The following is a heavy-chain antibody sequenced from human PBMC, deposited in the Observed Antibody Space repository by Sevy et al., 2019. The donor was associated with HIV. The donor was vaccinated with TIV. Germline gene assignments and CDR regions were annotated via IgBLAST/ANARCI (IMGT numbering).Heavy chain of an antibody. V-gene: IGHV1-18*01. CDR3: ARGWPTTVDYYGMHV. CDR2: ISAYNGNT. CDR1: GYTFTSYG. D-gene: IGHD4-17*01. Sequence: ASVKVSCKASGYTFTSYGISWVRQAPGQGLEWMGWISAYNGNTNYAQKLQGRVTMTTDTSTSTAYMELRSLRSDDTAVYYCARGWPTTVDYYGMHVWGQGTTVTVSS. J-gene: IGHJ6*02.